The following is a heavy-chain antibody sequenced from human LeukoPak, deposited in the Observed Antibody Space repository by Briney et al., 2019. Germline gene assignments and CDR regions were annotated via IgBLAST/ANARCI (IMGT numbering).Heavy chain of an antibody. D-gene: IGHD4-17*01. Sequence: PSETLSLTCTVSGGSISTYYWSWFRQPPGKGLEWIGYIYYSGYTNYIPSLKSRVTISLDTSKNQFSLRLSSVTAADTAVYYCAREREGPYGYLDYWGQGTLVTVSS. CDR2: IYYSGYT. J-gene: IGHJ4*02. CDR1: GGSISTYY. CDR3: AREREGPYGYLDY. V-gene: IGHV4-59*01.